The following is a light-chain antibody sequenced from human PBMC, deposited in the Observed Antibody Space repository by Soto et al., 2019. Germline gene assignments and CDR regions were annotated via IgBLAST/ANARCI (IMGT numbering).Light chain of an antibody. CDR1: SSDIGTYNA. Sequence: QSALTQPASVSGSPGQSITISCTGTSSDIGTYNAVSWYQQHAGTVPKLIIYDVTNRPSGVSDRFSGSKSGNTSSLTIAGLPAEDEDDYYYTSYTTSSTLVFGGGTKVTVL. V-gene: IGLV2-14*01. CDR2: DVT. J-gene: IGLJ2*01. CDR3: TSYTTSSTLV.